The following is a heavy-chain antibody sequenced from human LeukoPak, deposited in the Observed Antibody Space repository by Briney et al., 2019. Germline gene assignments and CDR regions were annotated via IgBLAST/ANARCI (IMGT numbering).Heavy chain of an antibody. CDR1: GFTFSSYS. Sequence: GRSLRLSCAASGFTFSSYSMNWVRQAPGKGLEWVSSISSSSSYIYYADSVKGRFTISRDNSKNTLYLQMNSLRAEDTAVYYCAKELGSSSWYANDAFDIWGQGTMVTVSS. J-gene: IGHJ3*02. CDR3: AKELGSSSWYANDAFDI. CDR2: ISSSSSYI. V-gene: IGHV3-21*04. D-gene: IGHD6-13*01.